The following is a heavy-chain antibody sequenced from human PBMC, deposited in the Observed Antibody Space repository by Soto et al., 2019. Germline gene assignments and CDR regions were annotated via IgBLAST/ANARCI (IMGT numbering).Heavy chain of an antibody. D-gene: IGHD2-15*01. J-gene: IGHJ4*02. CDR1: GFTFSSYA. Sequence: EVQLLESGGGLVQPGGSLRLSCAASGFTFSSYAMSWVRQAPGKGLEWVSDISGSGGSTYYAASVKGRFTISRDNSNNTLYLQMNSLRAGDPAVYYGAKENVEARVYFDYWGQGTLVTVSS. CDR2: ISGSGGST. CDR3: AKENVEARVYFDY. V-gene: IGHV3-23*01.